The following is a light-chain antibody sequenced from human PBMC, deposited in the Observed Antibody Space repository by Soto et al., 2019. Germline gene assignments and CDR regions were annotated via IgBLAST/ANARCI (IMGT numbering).Light chain of an antibody. J-gene: IGLJ2*01. CDR1: SSDVGGYNH. CDR2: EVS. CDR3: SSYTTSTTRII. V-gene: IGLV2-14*01. Sequence: QSVLTQPASVSGSPGQSITISCTGSSSDVGGYNHVSWYQQHPGKAPKLMIYEVSNRPSGVSNRFSGSKSGNMASLTISGLQAEDEADYYCSSYTTSTTRIIFGGGTKVTVL.